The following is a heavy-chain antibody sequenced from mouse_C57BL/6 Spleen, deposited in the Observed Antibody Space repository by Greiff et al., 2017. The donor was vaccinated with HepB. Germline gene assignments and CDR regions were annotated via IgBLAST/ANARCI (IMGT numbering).Heavy chain of an antibody. CDR1: GFNIKNTY. D-gene: IGHD1-1*01. CDR3: ASTYYGSSSHWYFDV. CDR2: IDPANGNN. J-gene: IGHJ1*03. Sequence: VQLKESVAELVRPGASVKLSCTASGFNIKNTYMHWVKQRPEQGLEWIGRIDPANGNNTYAPQFQGKATITADTSSNTAYLQLSSLTSEETAIYYCASTYYGSSSHWYFDVWGTGTTVTVSS. V-gene: IGHV14-3*01.